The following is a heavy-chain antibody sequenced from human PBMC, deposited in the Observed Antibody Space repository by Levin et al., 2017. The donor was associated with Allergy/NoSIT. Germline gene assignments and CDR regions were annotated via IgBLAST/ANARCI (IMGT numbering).Heavy chain of an antibody. CDR3: VKNRNGDY. CDR2: INYNGGNT. CDR1: GFTFSNYA. J-gene: IGHJ4*02. D-gene: IGHD2-8*01. V-gene: IGHV3-64D*06. Sequence: GGSLRLSCSASGFTFSNYAMQWVRQAPGKGLEYVSAINYNGGNTYYADSVRDRFIISRDNSKNTLYLQVSSLRAEDTAVYYCVKNRNGDYWGQGTLVTVSS.